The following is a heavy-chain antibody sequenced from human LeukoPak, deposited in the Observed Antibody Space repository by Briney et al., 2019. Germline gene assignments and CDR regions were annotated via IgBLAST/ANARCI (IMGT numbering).Heavy chain of an antibody. CDR1: GFIFKTYT. CDR2: ITGDCKYI. CDR3: AREGNDYYYDQ. V-gene: IGHV3-21*01. D-gene: IGHD3-16*01. J-gene: IGHJ4*02. Sequence: GGSLRLSCAASGFIFKTYTMTWVRQAPGKGLGWVSSITGDCKYITYADSVKGRFTISRDNAKNSLYLQVASLRGDDTATYYCAREGNDYYYDQWGQGTLVTVSP.